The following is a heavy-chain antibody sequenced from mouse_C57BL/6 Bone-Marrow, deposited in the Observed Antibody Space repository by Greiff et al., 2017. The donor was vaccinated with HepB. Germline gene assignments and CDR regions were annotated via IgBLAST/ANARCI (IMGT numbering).Heavy chain of an antibody. V-gene: IGHV1-59*01. CDR2: IDPSDSYT. J-gene: IGHJ2*01. Sequence: QVQLKQPGAELVRPGPSVKLSCKASGYTFTSYWMHWVKQRPGQGLEWIGVIDPSDSYTNYNQKFKGKATLTVDTSSSTAYMQLSSLTSEDSAVYYCALFYYGSSPDYWGQGTTLTVSS. CDR3: ALFYYGSSPDY. CDR1: GYTFTSYW. D-gene: IGHD1-1*01.